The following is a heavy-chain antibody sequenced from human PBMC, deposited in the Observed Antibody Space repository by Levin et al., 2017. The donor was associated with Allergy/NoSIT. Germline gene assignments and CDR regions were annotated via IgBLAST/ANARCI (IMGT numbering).Heavy chain of an antibody. CDR3: TFHRYYYDVDY. CDR2: IRSKAHGGAI. CDR1: GFTFGDFA. V-gene: IGHV3-49*03. Sequence: GGSLRLSCTAFGFTFGDFAMSWFRQAPGKGLEWVGFIRSKAHGGAIEYGESVRDRFTISRDDSKSIAYLHMNSLKTEDTAVYYCTFHRYYYDVDYWGQGILVTVSS. J-gene: IGHJ4*02. D-gene: IGHD3-22*01.